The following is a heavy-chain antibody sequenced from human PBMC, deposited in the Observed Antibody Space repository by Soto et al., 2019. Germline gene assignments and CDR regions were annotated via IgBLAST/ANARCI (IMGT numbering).Heavy chain of an antibody. J-gene: IGHJ4*01. V-gene: IGHV3-15*07. D-gene: IGHD1-26*01. CDR1: DFAISKAW. Sequence: PGGSLRLSCAASDFAISKAWINWVRQAPGKGLEWVGRIKSRALGGTTDFAAPVRGRFAITRDDSRNMVYMQMNNLNTEDTAVYYCTTDSYSPIVEVRFDYWGHGTLVTVSS. CDR2: IKSRALGGTT. CDR3: TTDSYSPIVEVRFDY.